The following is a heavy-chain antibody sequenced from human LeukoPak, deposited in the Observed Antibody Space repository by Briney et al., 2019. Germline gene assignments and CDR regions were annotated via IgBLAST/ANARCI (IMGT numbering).Heavy chain of an antibody. V-gene: IGHV4-59*08. CDR2: IYYSGST. Sequence: SETLSLTCTVSGGSISSYYWSWIRQPPGKGLEWIGYIYYSGSTNYNPSLKSRVTISVDTSKNQFSLKLSSVTAADTAVYYCARRVVGGYSPYYFDYWGQGTLVTVFS. CDR3: ARRVVGGYSPYYFDY. CDR1: GGSISSYY. D-gene: IGHD3-22*01. J-gene: IGHJ4*02.